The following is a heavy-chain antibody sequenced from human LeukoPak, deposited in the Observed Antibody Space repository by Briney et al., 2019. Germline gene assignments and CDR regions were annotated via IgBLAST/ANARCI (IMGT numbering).Heavy chain of an antibody. Sequence: PGGSLRLSCAASGFTFSSYWMHWVRQAPGKGLVWVSRINSDGSSTSYADSVKGRFTISRDNAKNTLYLQMNSLRAEDTAFYYCAREGVVVGRDFDYWGQGTLVTVSS. V-gene: IGHV3-74*01. J-gene: IGHJ4*02. D-gene: IGHD2-15*01. CDR2: INSDGSST. CDR1: GFTFSSYW. CDR3: AREGVVVGRDFDY.